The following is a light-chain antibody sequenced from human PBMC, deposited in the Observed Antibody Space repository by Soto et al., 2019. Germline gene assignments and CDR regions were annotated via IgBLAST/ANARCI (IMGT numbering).Light chain of an antibody. CDR1: SSDVGGYNY. Sequence: QSALTQPASMSGSLGQSITISCTGTSSDVGGYNYVSWCQQHPDKAPKLMIYEVSNRASGVSTRFSGSKSGNTASLTISGLQAEDEADYYCSSYTTTSPLGVFGGGTKLTVL. J-gene: IGLJ2*01. CDR2: EVS. CDR3: SSYTTTSPLGV. V-gene: IGLV2-14*01.